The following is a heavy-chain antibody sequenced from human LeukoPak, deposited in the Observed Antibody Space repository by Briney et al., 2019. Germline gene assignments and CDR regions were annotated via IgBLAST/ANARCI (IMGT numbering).Heavy chain of an antibody. J-gene: IGHJ4*02. D-gene: IGHD6-13*01. CDR3: AKDRGSWGH. V-gene: IGHV3-23*01. CDR1: GFTFTSYS. CDR2: ISGSGGST. Sequence: GGSLRLSCAASGFTFTSYSMNWVRQATGKGLEWVSAISGSGGSTYYADSVKGRFTISRDNSKNTLYLQMNSLRAEDTAVYYCAKDRGSWGHWGQGTLVTVSS.